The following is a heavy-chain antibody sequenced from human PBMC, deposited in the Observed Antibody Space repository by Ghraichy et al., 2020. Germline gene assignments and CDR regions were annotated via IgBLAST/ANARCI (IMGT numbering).Heavy chain of an antibody. J-gene: IGHJ4*02. CDR3: AKAGCSTTSCYLADY. D-gene: IGHD2-2*01. V-gene: IGHV3-23*01. CDR1: GFTFNNYA. Sequence: GGSLRLSCAASGFTFNNYAMSWVRQAPGKGLEWVSAISGSGGSTYYADSVKGRFTISRDNSKNTLYLQMNSLRAEDTAVYYCAKAGCSTTSCYLADYWGRGTLVTVSS. CDR2: ISGSGGST.